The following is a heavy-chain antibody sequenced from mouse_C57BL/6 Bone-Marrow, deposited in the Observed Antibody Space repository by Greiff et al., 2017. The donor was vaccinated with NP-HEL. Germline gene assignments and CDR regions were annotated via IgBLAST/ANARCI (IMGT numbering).Heavy chain of an antibody. D-gene: IGHD2-5*01. CDR1: GFSFNTYA. CDR3: VRSSNPAWFAY. Sequence: EVQLQESGGGLVQPKGSLKLSCAASGFSFNTYAMNWVRQAPGKGLEWVARIRSKSNNYATYYADSVKDRFTISRDDSESMLYLQMNNLKTEDTAMYYCVRSSNPAWFAYWGQGTLVTVSA. CDR2: IRSKSNNYAT. V-gene: IGHV10-1*01. J-gene: IGHJ3*01.